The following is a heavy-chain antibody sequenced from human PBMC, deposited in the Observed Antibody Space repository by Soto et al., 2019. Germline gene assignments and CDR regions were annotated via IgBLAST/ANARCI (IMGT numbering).Heavy chain of an antibody. J-gene: IGHJ6*02. Sequence: QVQVVQSGPEVKNPGSSVKVSCKASGGTLSSYAINWVRQAPGQGLEWVGGVIPVFDSTKYAQKFQGRVTITADNSRSTVYLELTGLRFDDTAVYYCARGTLRRDCYTGDRDADYIYTMDVWGQGTTVTVS. CDR2: VIPVFDST. V-gene: IGHV1-69*06. CDR1: GGTLSSYA. CDR3: ARGTLRRDCYTGDRDADYIYTMDV. D-gene: IGHD4-17*01.